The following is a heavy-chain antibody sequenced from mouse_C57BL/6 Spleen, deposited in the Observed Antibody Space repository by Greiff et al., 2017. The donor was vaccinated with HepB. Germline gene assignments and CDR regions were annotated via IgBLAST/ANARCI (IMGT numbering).Heavy chain of an antibody. J-gene: IGHJ4*01. Sequence: VQLQQSGPELVKPGASVKISCKASGYSFTGYYMNWVKQSTEKSLEWIGEINPSTGGTTYNQKFKAKATLTVDKYSSTAYMQLKSLTSEDSAVYYCASVLYYGSSYPYYYAMDYWGQGTSVTVSS. V-gene: IGHV1-42*01. D-gene: IGHD1-1*01. CDR2: INPSTGGT. CDR3: ASVLYYGSSYPYYYAMDY. CDR1: GYSFTGYY.